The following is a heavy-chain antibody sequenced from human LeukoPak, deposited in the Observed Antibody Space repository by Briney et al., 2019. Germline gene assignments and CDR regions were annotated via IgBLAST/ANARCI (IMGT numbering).Heavy chain of an antibody. CDR3: ARGRDGYNFLNRGEYYYFDY. CDR2: IYHSGST. Sequence: KASGTLSLTCAVSGGSISSSNWWSWVRQPPGKGLEWIGEIYHSGSTNYNPSLKSRVTISVDKSKNRFSLKLSSVTAADTAVYYCARGRDGYNFLNRGEYYYFDYWGQGTLVTVSS. D-gene: IGHD5-24*01. J-gene: IGHJ4*02. CDR1: GGSISSSNW. V-gene: IGHV4-4*02.